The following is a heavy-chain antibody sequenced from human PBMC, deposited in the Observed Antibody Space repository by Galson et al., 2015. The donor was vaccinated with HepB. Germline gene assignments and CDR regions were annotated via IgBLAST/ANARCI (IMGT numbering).Heavy chain of an antibody. V-gene: IGHV3-21*01. J-gene: IGHJ4*02. CDR1: GFTFSTYT. CDR3: VSEGYSYGYFLG. Sequence: SLRLSCAASGFTFSTYTLNWVRQAPGRGLEWVSSISSSSSYIYYADSVRGRFTISRDNAKSSLYLQMNSLRAEDTALYYCVSEGYSYGYFLGWGQGTLVTVSS. D-gene: IGHD5-18*01. CDR2: ISSSSSYI.